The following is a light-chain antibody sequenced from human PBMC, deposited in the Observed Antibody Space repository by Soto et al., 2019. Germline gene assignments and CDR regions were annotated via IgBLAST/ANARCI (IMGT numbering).Light chain of an antibody. CDR1: QSISAW. CDR2: KAS. Sequence: DIQMTQSPSTLSVSVGDRVTITCRASQSISAWLAWYQQKPGKAARLLIYKASTLEIGVPSRFSGSGSGTEFTLTISSLQPDDVAIYYCQQYNDYSWTFDQGTKVDIK. J-gene: IGKJ1*01. CDR3: QQYNDYSWT. V-gene: IGKV1-5*03.